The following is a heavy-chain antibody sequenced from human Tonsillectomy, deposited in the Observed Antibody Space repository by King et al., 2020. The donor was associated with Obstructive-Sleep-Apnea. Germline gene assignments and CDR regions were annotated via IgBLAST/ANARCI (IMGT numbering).Heavy chain of an antibody. CDR1: GGSISSGDDY. V-gene: IGHV4-30-4*01. D-gene: IGHD3-22*01. J-gene: IGHJ4*02. CDR2: IYYSGST. Sequence: QLQESGPGLVKPSQTLSLTCTVSGGSISSGDDYWSCIRQPPGKGLEWIGYIYYSGSTYYNPSLKSRVTISVDTSKNQFSLKLSSVTAADTAVYYCAREPYYDSSGYSFDYWGQGTLVTVSS. CDR3: AREPYYDSSGYSFDY.